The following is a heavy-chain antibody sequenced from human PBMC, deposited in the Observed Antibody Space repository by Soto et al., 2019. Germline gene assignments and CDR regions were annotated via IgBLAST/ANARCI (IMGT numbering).Heavy chain of an antibody. CDR1: GGTFSSYA. CDR3: ARGSGGSWRDYYYYYGMDV. Sequence: SVKVSCKASGGTFSSYAISWVRQAPGQGLEWMGGIIPIFGTANYAQKFQGRVTITADESTSTAYMELSSLRSEDTAVYYCARGSGGSWRDYYYYYGMDVWGQGTTVTVSS. D-gene: IGHD2-15*01. CDR2: IIPIFGTA. V-gene: IGHV1-69*13. J-gene: IGHJ6*02.